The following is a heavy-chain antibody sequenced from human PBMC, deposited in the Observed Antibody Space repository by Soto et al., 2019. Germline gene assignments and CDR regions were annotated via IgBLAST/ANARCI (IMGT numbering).Heavy chain of an antibody. Sequence: QVQLVQSGAEVKKPGSSVKVSCKASGGTFSSYTISWVRQAPGQGLEWMGRIIPILGIANYAQKFQGRVRITADKSTSTAYMDLSSLRSEDTAVYYCARGNYGSGSYYDYWGQGTLVTVSS. CDR2: IIPILGIA. V-gene: IGHV1-69*02. J-gene: IGHJ4*02. CDR3: ARGNYGSGSYYDY. D-gene: IGHD3-10*01. CDR1: GGTFSSYT.